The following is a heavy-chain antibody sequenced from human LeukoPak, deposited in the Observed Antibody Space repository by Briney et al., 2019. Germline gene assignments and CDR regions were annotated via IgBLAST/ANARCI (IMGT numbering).Heavy chain of an antibody. Sequence: SETLSLTCTVSGGSISNYYWSWIRQPPGRGLEWIGYVYSSGSTNYNPSLKSRVTISVDTSKNQLSLKLSSETAADTAVYYCARGPTRYYFDYWGQGTLVTVSS. J-gene: IGHJ4*02. CDR3: ARGPTRYYFDY. V-gene: IGHV4-59*01. CDR2: VYSSGST. CDR1: GGSISNYY.